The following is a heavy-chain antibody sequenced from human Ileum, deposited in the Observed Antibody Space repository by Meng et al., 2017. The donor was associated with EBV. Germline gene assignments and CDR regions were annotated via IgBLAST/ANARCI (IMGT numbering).Heavy chain of an antibody. CDR3: ARGDILTGYWYYFDY. Sequence: HLPREEPGPGLVKPPETLSLTCTVSGAAIRGSRYYWGWIRQPPGKGLEWIGSTYYSGSTNYNPSLKSRVTISVDTSKNQFSLNLSSVTAADTAVYYCARGDILTGYWYYFDYWGQGILVTVSS. D-gene: IGHD3-9*01. V-gene: IGHV4-39*07. CDR1: GAAIRGSRYY. J-gene: IGHJ4*02. CDR2: TYYSGST.